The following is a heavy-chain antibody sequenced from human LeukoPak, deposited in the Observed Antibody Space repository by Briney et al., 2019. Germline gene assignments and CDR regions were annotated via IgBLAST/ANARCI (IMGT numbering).Heavy chain of an antibody. V-gene: IGHV4-59*01. J-gene: IGHJ6*02. CDR2: IYYSGST. Sequence: ASETLSLTCTVSGGSISSYYWSWIRQPPGKGLEWIGYIYYSGSTNYNPSLKSRVTISVDTSKNQFSLKLSSVTAADTAVYYCARDHIVATIRSYYYYGMDVWGQGTTVTVSS. CDR3: ARDHIVATIRSYYYYGMDV. D-gene: IGHD5-12*01. CDR1: GGSISSYY.